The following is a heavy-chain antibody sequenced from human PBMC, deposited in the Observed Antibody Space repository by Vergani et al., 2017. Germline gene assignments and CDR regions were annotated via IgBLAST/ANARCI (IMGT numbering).Heavy chain of an antibody. CDR1: GASISSYF. CDR2: VHTDGTA. V-gene: IGHV4-4*07. Sequence: VQLQESGPGLLKPSETLSLTCSVSGASISSYFWSWIRQPAGKGLEWLGRVHTDGTAYYNPSLRTRVRLSADLSQSQFSLKMNSVTAADTAVYYCARRCSTTCSTMGRAAFDILGKGSMVTVAS. CDR3: ARRCSTTCSTMGRAAFDI. D-gene: IGHD2-2*01. J-gene: IGHJ3*02.